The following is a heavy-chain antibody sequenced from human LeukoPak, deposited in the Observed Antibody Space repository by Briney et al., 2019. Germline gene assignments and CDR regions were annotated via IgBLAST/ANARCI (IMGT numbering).Heavy chain of an antibody. CDR2: IYYSGST. CDR1: GGSISSYY. J-gene: IGHJ6*03. V-gene: IGHV4-59*01. Sequence: SETLSLTCTVSGGSISSYYWSWLRQPPGKGLEWIGYIYYSGSTNYNPSLKSRVTISVDTSKNQLSLKLSSVTAADTAVYYCARVLRYYYYMDVWGKGTTVTVSS. CDR3: ARVLRYYYYMDV.